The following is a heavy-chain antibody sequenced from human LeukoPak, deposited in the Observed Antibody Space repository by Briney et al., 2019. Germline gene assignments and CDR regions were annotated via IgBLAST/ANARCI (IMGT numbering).Heavy chain of an antibody. Sequence: SGTLSLTRTVSGGSLSNVYWSSIRQPPGRGVGVVVVIYYSGTPTYNASLRRRATISIDTSKNQFSLKVRSVTAADTAMYYCARESGWLFNYWGQGALVTVSS. CDR3: ARESGWLFNY. D-gene: IGHD3-22*01. V-gene: IGHV4-59*01. CDR2: IYYSGTP. J-gene: IGHJ4*02. CDR1: GGSLSNVY.